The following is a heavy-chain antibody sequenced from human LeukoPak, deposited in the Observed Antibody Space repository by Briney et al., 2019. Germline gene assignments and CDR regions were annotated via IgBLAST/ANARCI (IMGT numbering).Heavy chain of an antibody. CDR3: ASMTLTEYYFDY. V-gene: IGHV4-59*01. Sequence: SETLSLTRTVSGGSISSYYWSWIRQPPGKGLEWIGYIYYSGSTNYNPSLKSRVTISVDTSKNQFSLKLSSVTAADTAVYYCASMTLTEYYFDYWGQGTLVTVSS. CDR2: IYYSGST. J-gene: IGHJ4*02. D-gene: IGHD3-16*01. CDR1: GGSISSYY.